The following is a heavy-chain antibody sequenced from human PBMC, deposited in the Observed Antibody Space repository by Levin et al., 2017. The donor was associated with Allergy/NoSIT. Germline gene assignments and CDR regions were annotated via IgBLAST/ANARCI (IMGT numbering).Heavy chain of an antibody. Sequence: AGESLKISCAASGFTFSSYAMSWVRQAPGKGLEWVSAISGSGGSTYYADSVKGRFTISRDNSKNTLYLQMNSLRAEDTAVYYCAKASTVIDYWGQGTLVTVSS. CDR2: ISGSGGST. V-gene: IGHV3-23*01. D-gene: IGHD4-17*01. CDR1: GFTFSSYA. CDR3: AKASTVIDY. J-gene: IGHJ4*02.